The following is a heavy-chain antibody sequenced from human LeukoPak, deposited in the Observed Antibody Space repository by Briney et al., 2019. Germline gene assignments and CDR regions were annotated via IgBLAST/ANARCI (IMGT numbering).Heavy chain of an antibody. CDR3: AKVGYSSSNCFRTHDY. Sequence: GGSLRLSCAASGFTFSSYWMHWVRQAPGKGLEWVANIKQDGSEKYYVDSVKGRFTISRDNSKSTVYLQMNSLRAEDAATYYCAKVGYSSSNCFRTHDYWGQGALVTVSS. D-gene: IGHD2-15*01. CDR1: GFTFSSYW. V-gene: IGHV3-7*03. CDR2: IKQDGSEK. J-gene: IGHJ4*02.